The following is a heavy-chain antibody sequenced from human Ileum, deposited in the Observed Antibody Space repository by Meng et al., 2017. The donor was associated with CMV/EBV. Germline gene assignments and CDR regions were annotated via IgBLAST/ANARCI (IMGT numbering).Heavy chain of an antibody. CDR1: GFSPSTSGEG. J-gene: IGHJ4*02. V-gene: IGHV2-5*02. D-gene: IGHD1-26*01. CDR3: AHFVGGYYPSRPDY. CDR2: IYRGDDK. Sequence: QITLKESGPTLVKPXLTLTLTCXFSGFSPSTSGEGVGWIRQPPGKALEWLALIYRGDDKRYSPSLNSRLTIANDTSKNEVVLTLTNMGPIDTGTYYCAHFVGGYYPSRPDYWGQGTLVTVSS.